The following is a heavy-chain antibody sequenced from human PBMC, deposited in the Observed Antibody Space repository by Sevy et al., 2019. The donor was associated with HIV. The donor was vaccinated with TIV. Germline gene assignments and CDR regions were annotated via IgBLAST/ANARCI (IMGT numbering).Heavy chain of an antibody. Sequence: GGSLRLSCAASGFSFTNYAMSWVRQAPGKGLEWVSAISGTAAYTYYADSVKGRFTISRDNSKNTIYLQMNSLRAEDTATYFCAKDSTLGPTTPDYSGQRILVTVSS. CDR3: AKDSTLGPTTPDY. J-gene: IGHJ4*02. CDR1: GFSFTNYA. CDR2: ISGTAAYT. V-gene: IGHV3-23*01. D-gene: IGHD1-26*01.